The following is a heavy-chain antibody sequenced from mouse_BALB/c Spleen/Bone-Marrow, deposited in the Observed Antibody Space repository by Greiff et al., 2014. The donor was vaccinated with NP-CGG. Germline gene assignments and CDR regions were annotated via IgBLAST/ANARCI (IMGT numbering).Heavy chain of an antibody. Sequence: EVKLQESGPALVKPSQSLSLTCTVTGYSITSGYSWHWIRQFPGNTLEWMGYIHYSGGTNYNPSLKSRISITRDTSKNQFFLQLNSVTTEDTATYYCAKCNGYDAIDYWGQGTSVTVSS. J-gene: IGHJ4*01. CDR1: GYSITSGYS. CDR3: AKCNGYDAIDY. CDR2: IHYSGGT. D-gene: IGHD1-2*01. V-gene: IGHV3-1*02.